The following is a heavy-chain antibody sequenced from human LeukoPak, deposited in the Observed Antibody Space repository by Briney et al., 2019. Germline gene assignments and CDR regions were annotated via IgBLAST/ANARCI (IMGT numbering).Heavy chain of an antibody. V-gene: IGHV3-23*01. CDR3: AKDVYDSSGYYFDY. Sequence: GASLRLSCAASGFTFSSYAMSWVRQAPGKGLEWVSAISGSGGSTYYADSVKGRFTTSRDNSKNTLYLQTNSLRAEDTAVYYCAKDVYDSSGYYFDYWGQGTLVTVSS. J-gene: IGHJ4*02. CDR2: ISGSGGST. D-gene: IGHD3-22*01. CDR1: GFTFSSYA.